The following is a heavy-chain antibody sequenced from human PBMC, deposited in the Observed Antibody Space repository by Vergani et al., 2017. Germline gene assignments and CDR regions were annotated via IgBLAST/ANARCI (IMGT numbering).Heavy chain of an antibody. D-gene: IGHD3-3*01. J-gene: IGHJ6*03. Sequence: QVQLVQSGAEVKKPGVSVKVSCKASGYTFTSYYMHWVRQAPGQGLEWMGIINPSGGSTSYAQKVQGRVTMTRDTSTSTVYMELSSLRSEDTAVYYCARAYYDFWSGYYYYYYYMDVWGKXP. V-gene: IGHV1-46*03. CDR2: INPSGGST. CDR3: ARAYYDFWSGYYYYYYYMDV. CDR1: GYTFTSYY.